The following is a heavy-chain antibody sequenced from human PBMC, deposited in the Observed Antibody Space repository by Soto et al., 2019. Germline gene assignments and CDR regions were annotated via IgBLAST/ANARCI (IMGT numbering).Heavy chain of an antibody. CDR1: GGSISNSY. D-gene: IGHD2-8*02. V-gene: IGHV4-34*01. CDR2: INHSGST. CDR3: ARDNITGLFDY. J-gene: IGHJ4*02. Sequence: SETLSLTCTVSGGSISNSYWTWIRQPPGTGLEWIGEINHSGSTNYNPSLKSRVTISVDTSKNQFSLKLTSVTAADTAVYYCARDNITGLFDYWGQGTLVTVSS.